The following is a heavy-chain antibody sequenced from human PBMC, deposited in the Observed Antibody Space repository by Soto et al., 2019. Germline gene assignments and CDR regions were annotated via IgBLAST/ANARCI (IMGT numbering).Heavy chain of an antibody. CDR2: ISGSGGST. CDR3: AKTTRQDIYCISISCAPYYYYRMDV. V-gene: IGHV3-23*01. Sequence: LSPSCAASGFTFISYAMSWVRQAPGKGLEWVSAISGSGGSTYYADSVKGRFTISRDNSKNTLYLQINSLRAEDTAVYYCAKTTRQDIYCISISCAPYYYYRMDVWGKGATVTVSS. J-gene: IGHJ6*04. D-gene: IGHD2-2*01. CDR1: GFTFISYA.